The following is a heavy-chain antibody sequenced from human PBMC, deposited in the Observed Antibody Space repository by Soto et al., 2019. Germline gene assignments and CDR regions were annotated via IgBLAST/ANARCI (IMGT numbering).Heavy chain of an antibody. J-gene: IGHJ4*02. V-gene: IGHV3-53*01. CDR1: GFTVSTNY. CDR3: ARGPQSGETAMVRSYFDY. D-gene: IGHD5-18*01. CDR2: IFGDGST. Sequence: GGSLRLSCAASGFTVSTNYLNWVRQAPGKGLGWVSVIFGDGSTYYADSVKGRFTISRDKSKNTVYLQMNSLRAEDTAVYYCARGPQSGETAMVRSYFDYWGQGTLVTSPQ.